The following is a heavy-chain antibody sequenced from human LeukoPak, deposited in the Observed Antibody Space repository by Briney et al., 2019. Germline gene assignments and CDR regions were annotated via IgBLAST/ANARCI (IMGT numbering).Heavy chain of an antibody. CDR3: AKDHNLYYYDSSGYYSD. V-gene: IGHV3-48*01. D-gene: IGHD3-22*01. J-gene: IGHJ4*02. CDR1: GFTFSSYS. Sequence: PGGSLRLSCAASGFTFSSYSMNWVRQAPGKGLEWVSYIRSSSSTIYYADSVKGRFTISTDNANNSLYLQMNSLRAEDTAVYYCAKDHNLYYYDSSGYYSDWGQGTLVTVSS. CDR2: IRSSSSTI.